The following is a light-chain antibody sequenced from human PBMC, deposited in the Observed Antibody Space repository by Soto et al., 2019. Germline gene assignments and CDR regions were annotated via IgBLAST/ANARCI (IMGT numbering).Light chain of an antibody. CDR3: QQCDTYPFT. J-gene: IGKJ3*01. Sequence: DIQMTQSPSSLSASVGDRVTITCRASQGMSNSLGWFQQKPGKAPKSLIFGTSILQSGVPSRFSGSGSGTDFTLTISSLQPEDFATYYCQQCDTYPFTFGPGTTVDIK. CDR2: GTS. CDR1: QGMSNS. V-gene: IGKV1-16*01.